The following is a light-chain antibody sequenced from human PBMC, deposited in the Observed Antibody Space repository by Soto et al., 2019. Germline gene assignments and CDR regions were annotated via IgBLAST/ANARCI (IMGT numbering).Light chain of an antibody. CDR1: QSISTS. CDR2: KAS. V-gene: IGKV1-5*03. CDR3: QQYKSYPVT. Sequence: DIQMTQSPSTLSASAGDRVTITCRASQSISTSLAWDQQKPGKAPNVLIYKASSLQTGVPSRFSGSGSGTEFSLTISSLQPDDFATYYCQQYKSYPVTFGGGTKVETK. J-gene: IGKJ4*01.